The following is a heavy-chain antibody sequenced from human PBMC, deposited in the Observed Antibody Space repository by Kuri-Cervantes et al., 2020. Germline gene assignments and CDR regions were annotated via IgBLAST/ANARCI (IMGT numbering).Heavy chain of an antibody. Sequence: ASVKVTCKASGYTFTSYGISWVRQAPGQGLEWMGWINPNSGGTNYAQKFQGWVTMTRDTSISTAYMELSRLRSDDTAVYYCTRGIGYCSGGSCYERGFDPWGQGTLVTVSS. J-gene: IGHJ5*02. D-gene: IGHD2-15*01. CDR2: INPNSGGT. CDR3: TRGIGYCSGGSCYERGFDP. CDR1: GYTFTSYG. V-gene: IGHV1-2*04.